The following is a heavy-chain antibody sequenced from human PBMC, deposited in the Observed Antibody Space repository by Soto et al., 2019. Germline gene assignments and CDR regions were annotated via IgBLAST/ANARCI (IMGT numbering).Heavy chain of an antibody. CDR3: ARDHSPIRRGYSYGSWFGP. CDR1: GGTFSSYA. Sequence: GASVKVSCKASGGTFSSYAISWVRQAPGQGLEWMGGIIPIFGTANYAQKFQGRVTITADESTSTAYMELSSLRSEDTAVYYCARDHSPIRRGYSYGSWFGPWGQGTLVTVSS. D-gene: IGHD5-18*01. V-gene: IGHV1-69*13. CDR2: IIPIFGTA. J-gene: IGHJ5*02.